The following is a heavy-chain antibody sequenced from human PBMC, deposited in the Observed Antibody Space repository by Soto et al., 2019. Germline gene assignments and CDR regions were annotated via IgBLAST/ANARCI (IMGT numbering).Heavy chain of an antibody. CDR2: ISWNSGSI. D-gene: IGHD2-2*01. Sequence: EVQLVESGGGLVQPGRSLRLSCAASGFTFDDYAMHWVRQAPGKGLEWVSGISWNSGSIGYADSVKGRFTISRDNAKNSLYRQMNSLRAEDTALYYCAKDMGCSSPSCYVGAFDIWGQGTMVTVSS. V-gene: IGHV3-9*01. J-gene: IGHJ3*02. CDR3: AKDMGCSSPSCYVGAFDI. CDR1: GFTFDDYA.